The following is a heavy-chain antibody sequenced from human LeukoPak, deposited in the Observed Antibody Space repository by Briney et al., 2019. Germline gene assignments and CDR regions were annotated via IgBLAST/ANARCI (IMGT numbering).Heavy chain of an antibody. Sequence: PGGSLRLSCAASRFTLSTYAMSWVRQAPGKGLEWVSVVSGSGGRTYYADSAKGRFTVSRDNSKNTLYLQMNSLRAEDTAVYYCAKTLDDILTGYYYYFDYWGQGTLVTVSS. J-gene: IGHJ4*02. D-gene: IGHD3-9*01. CDR3: AKTLDDILTGYYYYFDY. V-gene: IGHV3-23*01. CDR1: RFTLSTYA. CDR2: VSGSGGRT.